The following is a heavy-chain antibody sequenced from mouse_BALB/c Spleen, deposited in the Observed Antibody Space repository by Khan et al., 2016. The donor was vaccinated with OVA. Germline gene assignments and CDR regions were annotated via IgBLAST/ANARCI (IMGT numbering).Heavy chain of an antibody. CDR1: GFTFTNYG. V-gene: IGHV9-3-1*01. CDR2: INTYTGKP. CDR3: ARGGYNGTMDF. Sequence: QIQLVQSGPELKKPGETVQISCKASGFTFTNYGMNWVKQAPGKGLKWMGWINTYTGKPTFADDFTGRFAFSLETSASTAYLQINSLKNEDTATYSGARGGYNGTMDFWGQGTSVTVSS. J-gene: IGHJ4*01. D-gene: IGHD2-14*01.